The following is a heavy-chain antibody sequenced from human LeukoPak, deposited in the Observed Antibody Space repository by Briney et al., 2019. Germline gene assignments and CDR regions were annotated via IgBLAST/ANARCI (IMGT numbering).Heavy chain of an antibody. V-gene: IGHV3-30-3*01. CDR2: ISYDGSNK. Sequence: PGGSLRLSCAASGFTFSSYAMHWVRQAPVKGLEWVAVISYDGSNKYYADSVKGRFTISRDNSKNTLYLQMNSLRAEDTAVYYCTSSGGTVRDAFDIWGQGTMVTVSS. D-gene: IGHD6-19*01. J-gene: IGHJ3*02. CDR1: GFTFSSYA. CDR3: TSSGGTVRDAFDI.